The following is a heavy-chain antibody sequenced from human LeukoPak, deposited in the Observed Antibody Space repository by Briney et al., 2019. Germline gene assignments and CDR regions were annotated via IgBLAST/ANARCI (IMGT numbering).Heavy chain of an antibody. CDR3: ARADGMDV. Sequence: ASVKVSCKASGYTFTTYYMHWVRQAPGQGLEWMGIINPSGGGTKYDQKFQGRITITRDMSTRTAYMELSSLGSEDTAVYYCARADGMDVWGQGTTVTVSS. CDR1: GYTFTTYY. CDR2: INPSGGGT. J-gene: IGHJ6*02. V-gene: IGHV1-46*01.